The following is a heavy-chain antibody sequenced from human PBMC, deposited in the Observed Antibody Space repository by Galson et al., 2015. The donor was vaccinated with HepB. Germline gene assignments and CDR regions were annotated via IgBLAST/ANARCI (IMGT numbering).Heavy chain of an antibody. J-gene: IGHJ3*02. Sequence: SLRLSCAASGLAFTTNWWSWVRQSPGKGLEWIGETSHGGNTYFHPSLTGRADIFLDASKNQFSLNLHSVTAADTAIYFCARHTAVSGTRGFDMWGQGTLVTVSS. CDR3: ARHTAVSGTRGFDM. D-gene: IGHD6-19*01. V-gene: IGHV4-4*01. CDR1: GLAFTTNW. CDR2: TSHGGNT.